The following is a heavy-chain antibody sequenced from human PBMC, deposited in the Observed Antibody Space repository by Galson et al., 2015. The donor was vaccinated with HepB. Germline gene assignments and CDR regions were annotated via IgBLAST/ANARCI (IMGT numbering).Heavy chain of an antibody. V-gene: IGHV1-69*10. CDR1: GGAFSRYA. CDR3: ARQSGWSGDFDY. CDR2: IIPIFGIP. D-gene: IGHD6-19*01. J-gene: IGHJ4*02. Sequence: SVKVSCKASGGAFSRYAFSWVRQAPGQGLEWMGGIIPIFGIPNYAQKFQGRVTITADNSTSTTYMELSSLRSGDTAVYYCARQSGWSGDFDYWGQGTLVTVSS.